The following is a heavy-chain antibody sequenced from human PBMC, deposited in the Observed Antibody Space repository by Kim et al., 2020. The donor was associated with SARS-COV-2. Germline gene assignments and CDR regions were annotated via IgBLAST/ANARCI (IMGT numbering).Heavy chain of an antibody. D-gene: IGHD1-1*01. Sequence: SETLSLTCTVSGGSISSYYWSWIRQPAGKGLEWIGRIYTSGSTNYNPSLKSRVTMSVDTSKNQFSLKLSSVTAADTAVYYCARDGVQLEPPDAFDIWGQGTMVTVSS. CDR2: IYTSGST. V-gene: IGHV4-4*07. J-gene: IGHJ3*02. CDR3: ARDGVQLEPPDAFDI. CDR1: GGSISSYY.